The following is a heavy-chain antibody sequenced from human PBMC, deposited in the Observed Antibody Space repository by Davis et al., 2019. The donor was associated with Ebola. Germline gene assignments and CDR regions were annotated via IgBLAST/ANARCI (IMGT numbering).Heavy chain of an antibody. Sequence: AASVKVSCKASGYTFTSYGISWVRQAPGQGLEWMGWISAYNGNTNYVQKLQGRVTMTTDTSTSTAYMELRGLRSDDTAVYYCARVPITIFGVVIQDDYYYGMDVWGQGTTVTVSS. CDR1: GYTFTSYG. CDR3: ARVPITIFGVVIQDDYYYGMDV. D-gene: IGHD3-3*01. CDR2: ISAYNGNT. J-gene: IGHJ6*02. V-gene: IGHV1-18*01.